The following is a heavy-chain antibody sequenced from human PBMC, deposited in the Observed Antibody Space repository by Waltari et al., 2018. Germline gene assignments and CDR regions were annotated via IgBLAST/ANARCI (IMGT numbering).Heavy chain of an antibody. D-gene: IGHD3-22*01. CDR1: GFTFSRYR. CDR2: LSGSASAI. V-gene: IGHV3-48*04. CDR3: ARDRGGDSSGLSPDAFDY. J-gene: IGHJ4*02. Sequence: EVQLVESGGGLVQPGGSLRLSCAASGFTFSRYRMNWARQAPGKGLEWVSYLSGSASAIYYADSVKGRFTISRDNAKSSLFLHMTSLRAEDTAVYYCARDRGGDSSGLSPDAFDYWGQGTLVTVAP.